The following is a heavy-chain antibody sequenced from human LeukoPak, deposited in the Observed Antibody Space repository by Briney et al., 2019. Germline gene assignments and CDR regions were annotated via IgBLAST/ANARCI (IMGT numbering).Heavy chain of an antibody. D-gene: IGHD3-22*01. V-gene: IGHV4-4*07. CDR1: GGSIISNY. CDR2: IYGSGIT. Sequence: TSETLSLTCTASGGSIISNYWSWIRQSAGTGLEWIGRIYGSGITDYNPSLKSRVTMSLDTSRKQFSLRLTSVTAADTAVYYCARLKFYDSTGYSPGYYMDVWGKGTTVSVFS. J-gene: IGHJ6*03. CDR3: ARLKFYDSTGYSPGYYMDV.